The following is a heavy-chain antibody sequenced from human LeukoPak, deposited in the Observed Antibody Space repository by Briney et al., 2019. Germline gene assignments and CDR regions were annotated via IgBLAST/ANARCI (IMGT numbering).Heavy chain of an antibody. V-gene: IGHV3-23*01. D-gene: IGHD3-3*01. J-gene: IGHJ4*02. CDR2: ISGSGGST. Sequence: GGSLRLSCTASGFTFSSYAMSWVRQAPGKGLEWVSAISGSGGSTYYADSVKARFTISRDNSKNTLYLQMNSLRAEDTAVYYCAKDWEYDFWSGYQPRLDYWGQGTLVTVSS. CDR1: GFTFSSYA. CDR3: AKDWEYDFWSGYQPRLDY.